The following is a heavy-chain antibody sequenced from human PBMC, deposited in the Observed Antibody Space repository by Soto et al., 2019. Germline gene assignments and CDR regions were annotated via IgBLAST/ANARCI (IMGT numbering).Heavy chain of an antibody. CDR3: ARDGHLGYCNGGSCYDAFDI. V-gene: IGHV3-11*04. CDR2: ICGDGSTK. CDR1: GFTFSDYY. D-gene: IGHD2-15*01. Sequence: GGSLRLSCAASGFTFSDYYMNWIRQAPGKGLEWVSYICGDGSTKYYADSVKGRFTISRDNSKNTLYLQMNSLRAEDTAVYYCARDGHLGYCNGGSCYDAFDIWGQGTMVTVSS. J-gene: IGHJ3*02.